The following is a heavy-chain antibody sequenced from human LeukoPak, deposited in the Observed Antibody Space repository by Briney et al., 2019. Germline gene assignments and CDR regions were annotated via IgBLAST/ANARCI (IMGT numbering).Heavy chain of an antibody. CDR2: IYTSGST. D-gene: IGHD2-15*01. CDR1: GDSISGYF. J-gene: IGHJ5*02. CDR3: ARHPRSCTGGGTCYSWFDA. V-gene: IGHV4-4*07. Sequence: PSETLSLTCTVSGDSISGYFWSWIRQPAGKGLEWIGRIYTSGSTNYNPSLKSRVTMSVDTSKNRLSLKLSSVTAADTAMYYCARHPRSCTGGGTCYSWFDASGQGTLVTVSS.